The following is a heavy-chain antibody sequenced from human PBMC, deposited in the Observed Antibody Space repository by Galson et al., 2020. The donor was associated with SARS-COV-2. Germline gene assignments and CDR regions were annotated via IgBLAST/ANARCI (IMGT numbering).Heavy chain of an antibody. D-gene: IGHD1-20*01. V-gene: IGHV4-59*11. CDR2: VYDSGST. Sequence: SETLSLTCTVSGGSISGHYWSWIRQPPGKGLEWIGYVYDSGSTNYSPSLKTRGSISKDTTRNQFSLRLTSVTAADTAVYYCARGTRYSGKDSYYCGLDVWGQGTTATVSS. CDR1: GGSISGHY. CDR3: ARGTRYSGKDSYYCGLDV. J-gene: IGHJ6*02.